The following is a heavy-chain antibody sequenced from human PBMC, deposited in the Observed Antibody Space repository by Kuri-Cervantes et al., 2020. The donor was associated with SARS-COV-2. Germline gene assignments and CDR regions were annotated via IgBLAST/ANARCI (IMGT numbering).Heavy chain of an antibody. Sequence: GESLKISCKGSGYSFTGYWIAWVRQMPGKGLECMGIIYPGDSDIRYSPSFQGQVTISADKSINTTYLQWSSLKASDTAMYYCARPTRGKLDWGPGTLVTVSS. CDR1: GYSFTGYW. CDR2: IYPGDSDI. J-gene: IGHJ4*02. CDR3: ARPTRGKLD. V-gene: IGHV5-51*01. D-gene: IGHD1-7*01.